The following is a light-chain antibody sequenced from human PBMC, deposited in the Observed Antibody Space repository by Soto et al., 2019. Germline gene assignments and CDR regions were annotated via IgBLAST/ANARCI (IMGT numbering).Light chain of an antibody. CDR1: SSDVGGYNY. V-gene: IGLV2-14*03. CDR2: DVN. Sequence: QSALTQPASVSGSPGQSITISCTGTSSDVGGYNYVSWYQHHPDKAPKLMIYDVNNRPSGVSNRFSGSKSGNTASLTISGLQAEDEAAYYCSSYASSNTRLVFGGGTKLTVL. CDR3: SSYASSNTRLV. J-gene: IGLJ2*01.